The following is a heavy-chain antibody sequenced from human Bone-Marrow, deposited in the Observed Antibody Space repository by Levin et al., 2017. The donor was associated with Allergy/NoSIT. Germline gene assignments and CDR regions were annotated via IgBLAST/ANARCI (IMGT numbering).Heavy chain of an antibody. J-gene: IGHJ6*02. CDR2: INHSGST. Sequence: SCAVYGGSFSGYYWSWIRQPPGKGLEWIGEINHSGSTNYNPSLKSRVTISVDTSKNQFSLKLSSVTAADTAVYYCARGHDYGGNRGAPYYYGMDVWGQGTTVTVSS. CDR3: ARGHDYGGNRGAPYYYGMDV. CDR1: GGSFSGYY. D-gene: IGHD4-23*01. V-gene: IGHV4-34*01.